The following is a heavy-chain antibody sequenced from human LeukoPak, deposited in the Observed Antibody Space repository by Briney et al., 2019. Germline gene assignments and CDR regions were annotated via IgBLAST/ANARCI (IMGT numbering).Heavy chain of an antibody. CDR3: ATSLGIDTTMVFDY. V-gene: IGHV3-7*01. D-gene: IGHD5-18*01. Sequence: GGSLGLSCVASGFTFSSYWMSWVRQAPGKGLEWVANIKQDGSEKYYVDSVKGRCTISRDNAKKSLYLQMNSLRAEDTAMYYCATSLGIDTTMVFDYWGQGTLVTVSS. J-gene: IGHJ4*02. CDR1: GFTFSSYW. CDR2: IKQDGSEK.